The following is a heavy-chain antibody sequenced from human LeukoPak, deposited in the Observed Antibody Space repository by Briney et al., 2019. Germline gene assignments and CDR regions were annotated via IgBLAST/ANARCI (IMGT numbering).Heavy chain of an antibody. CDR3: ARNPYGDYWFDY. J-gene: IGHJ4*02. CDR2: ISYDGSNK. D-gene: IGHD4-17*01. Sequence: PGTSLRLSCAASGFTFSSYAMHWVRQAPGKGLEWVAVISYDGSNKYYADSVKGRFTISRDNSKNTLYLQMNSLRAEDTAVYYCARNPYGDYWFDYWGRGTLVTVSS. V-gene: IGHV3-30-3*01. CDR1: GFTFSSYA.